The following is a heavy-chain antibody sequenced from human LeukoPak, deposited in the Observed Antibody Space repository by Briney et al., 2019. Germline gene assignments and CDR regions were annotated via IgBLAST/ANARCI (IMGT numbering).Heavy chain of an antibody. CDR1: GFTFSSYW. Sequence: GGSLRLSCAASGFTFSSYWMHWVRQAPGRGLVWVSRINTDGSSTSYADSVKGRFTISRDNAKNSLYLQMDSLRAEDTAFYHCARVCSSATCYDYWGQGTLVTVSS. D-gene: IGHD2-2*01. V-gene: IGHV3-74*01. CDR3: ARVCSSATCYDY. J-gene: IGHJ4*02. CDR2: INTDGSST.